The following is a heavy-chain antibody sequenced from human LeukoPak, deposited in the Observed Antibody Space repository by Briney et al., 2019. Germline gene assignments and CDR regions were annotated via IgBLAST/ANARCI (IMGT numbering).Heavy chain of an antibody. Sequence: PGGSLRLSCAASGLTFSNYAMSWVRQAPGKGLEWVSGISDSGGSTYYADSVKGRFIISRDNSKNTLYLQMNSLRAEDTAVYYCAKVAAGSVDWGQGTLVTVSS. CDR2: ISDSGGST. J-gene: IGHJ4*02. CDR3: AKVAAGSVD. D-gene: IGHD6-13*01. V-gene: IGHV3-23*01. CDR1: GLTFSNYA.